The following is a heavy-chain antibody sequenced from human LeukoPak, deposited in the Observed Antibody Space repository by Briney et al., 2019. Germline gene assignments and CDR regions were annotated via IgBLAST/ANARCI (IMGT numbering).Heavy chain of an antibody. Sequence: PGGSLRLSCAASGFTFGDYAMHWVRQAPGKGLEWVSGISWNSGSIGYADSVKGRFTISRDNAKNSLYLQMNSLRAEDTAVYYCARDRWELLSNSYHYCGLDVWGQGTTVTVSS. J-gene: IGHJ6*02. CDR1: GFTFGDYA. CDR2: ISWNSGSI. CDR3: ARDRWELLSNSYHYCGLDV. V-gene: IGHV3-9*01. D-gene: IGHD2-15*01.